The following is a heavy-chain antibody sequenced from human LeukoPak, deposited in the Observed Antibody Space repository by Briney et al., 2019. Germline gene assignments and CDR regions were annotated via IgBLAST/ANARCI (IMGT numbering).Heavy chain of an antibody. V-gene: IGHV3-30*03. Sequence: PGGSLRLSCAASGFTFSSYGMHWVRQAPGEGLEWVAVISYDGSNKYYADSVKGRFTISRDNSKNTLYLQMNSLRAEDTAVYYCAAYYDYVWGSYAFDYWGQGTLVTVSS. CDR2: ISYDGSNK. J-gene: IGHJ4*02. CDR3: AAYYDYVWGSYAFDY. CDR1: GFTFSSYG. D-gene: IGHD3-16*01.